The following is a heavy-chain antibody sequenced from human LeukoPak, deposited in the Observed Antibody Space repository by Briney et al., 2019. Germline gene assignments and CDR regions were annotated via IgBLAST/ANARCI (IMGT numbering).Heavy chain of an antibody. J-gene: IGHJ4*02. CDR1: GFTFSSYA. V-gene: IGHV3-23*01. Sequence: GGSLRLSCAASGFTFSSYAMSWVRQAPGKGLEWVSAISGSGGSTYYADSVKGRFTVSRDNSKNTLYLQMNSLRADDTAIYYCARGITKVDSWGQGTQVTVSS. CDR3: ARGITKVDS. D-gene: IGHD1-14*01. CDR2: ISGSGGST.